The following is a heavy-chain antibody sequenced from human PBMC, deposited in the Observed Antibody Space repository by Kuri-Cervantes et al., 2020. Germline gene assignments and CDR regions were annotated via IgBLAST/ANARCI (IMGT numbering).Heavy chain of an antibody. CDR1: GFTFSSYA. D-gene: IGHD3-10*01. Sequence: GESLKISCAASGFTFSSYAMSWVRQAPGEGLEWVSAISTSGGGTYCADSVKGRFTISRDNSKNTLYLQMNSLRAEDTAVYYCAKDSITMVRGVGGWFDPWGQGTLVTVSS. CDR2: ISTSGGGT. V-gene: IGHV3-23*01. CDR3: AKDSITMVRGVGGWFDP. J-gene: IGHJ5*02.